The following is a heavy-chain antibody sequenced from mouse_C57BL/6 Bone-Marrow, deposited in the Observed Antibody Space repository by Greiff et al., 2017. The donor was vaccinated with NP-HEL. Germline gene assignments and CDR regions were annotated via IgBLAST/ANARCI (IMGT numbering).Heavy chain of an antibody. V-gene: IGHV5-6*01. CDR1: GFTFSSYG. D-gene: IGHD1-1*01. CDR3: ARLPLLRSPHWYFDV. Sequence: EVQRVESGGDLVKPGGSLKLSCAASGFTFSSYGMSWVRQTPDKRLEWVATISSGGSYTYYPDSVKGRFTISRDNAKNTLYLQMSSLKSEDTAMYYCARLPLLRSPHWYFDVWGTGTTVTVSS. CDR2: ISSGGSYT. J-gene: IGHJ1*03.